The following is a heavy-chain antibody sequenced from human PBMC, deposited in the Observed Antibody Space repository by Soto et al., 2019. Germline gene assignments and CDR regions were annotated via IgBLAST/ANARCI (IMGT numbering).Heavy chain of an antibody. CDR2: INPSGGST. CDR1: GYTFTIYY. J-gene: IGHJ4*02. V-gene: IGHV1-46*01. D-gene: IGHD3-3*01. CDR3: ARATIFGVAPGGY. Sequence: ASVEVSCKASGYTFTIYYIHWVRQAPGQGLEWMGIINPSGGSTSYAQKFQGRVTMTRDTSTSTVYMELSSLRSEDTAVYYCARATIFGVAPGGYWGQGTLVTVSS.